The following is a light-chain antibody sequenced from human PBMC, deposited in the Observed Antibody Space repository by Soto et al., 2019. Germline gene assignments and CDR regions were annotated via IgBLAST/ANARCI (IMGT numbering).Light chain of an antibody. CDR1: QSLVHSHGSTY. Sequence: DVVMTQSPLSLPVTLGQPASISCRSSQSLVHSHGSTYLNWFLQRPGLSPRRLIYKISNRDSGVPDRFSGSGSGTDFTLKISRVEAGDVGVYYCMQGTHWPYTFGQGTKLEIK. CDR2: KIS. CDR3: MQGTHWPYT. V-gene: IGKV2-30*02. J-gene: IGKJ2*01.